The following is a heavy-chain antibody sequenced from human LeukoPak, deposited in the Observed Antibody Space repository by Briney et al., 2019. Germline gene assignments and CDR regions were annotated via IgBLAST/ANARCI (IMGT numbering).Heavy chain of an antibody. CDR2: IYTSGST. CDR1: GGSFSSYY. CDR3: ARDEYYDFWSGYYRGYYFDY. J-gene: IGHJ4*02. Sequence: PSETLSLTCTVSGGSFSSYYWSWIRQPAGKGLEWIGRIYTSGSTNYNPSLKSRVTMSVDTSKNQFSLKLSSVTAADTAVYYCARDEYYDFWSGYYRGYYFDYWGQGTLVTVSS. V-gene: IGHV4-4*07. D-gene: IGHD3-3*01.